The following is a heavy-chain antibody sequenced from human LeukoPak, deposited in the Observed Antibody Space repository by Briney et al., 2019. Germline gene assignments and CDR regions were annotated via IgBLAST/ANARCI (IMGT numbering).Heavy chain of an antibody. D-gene: IGHD3-9*01. CDR2: IYTSGST. CDR3: ARATPLRYFDWSRGAFDI. J-gene: IGHJ3*02. Sequence: SETLSLTCTVSGGSISSYYWSWIRQPAGKGLEWIGRIYTSGSTNYNPSLKSRVTMSVDTSKNQFSLKLSSVTAADTAVYYCARATPLRYFDWSRGAFDIWGQGTMVTVSS. CDR1: GGSISSYY. V-gene: IGHV4-4*07.